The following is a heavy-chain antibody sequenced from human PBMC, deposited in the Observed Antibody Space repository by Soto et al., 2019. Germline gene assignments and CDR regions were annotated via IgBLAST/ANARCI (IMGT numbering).Heavy chain of an antibody. Sequence: EVKLLQSGGGLVQPGGSLRLSCAASGFTFSTYAMTWVRQAPGRGLEWVSTILHDETPFYTDSVKGRFTISRDNVRGMLHLQMNGLRVEDAALYFCAKDLFPTSGQRFFFESWGQGSLVTVSS. CDR3: AKDLFPTSGQRFFFES. D-gene: IGHD2-21*01. J-gene: IGHJ4*02. CDR2: ILHDETP. V-gene: IGHV3-23*01. CDR1: GFTFSTYA.